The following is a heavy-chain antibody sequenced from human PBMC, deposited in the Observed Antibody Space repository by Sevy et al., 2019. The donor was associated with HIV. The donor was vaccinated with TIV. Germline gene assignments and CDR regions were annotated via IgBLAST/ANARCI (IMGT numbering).Heavy chain of an antibody. D-gene: IGHD5-18*01. CDR3: ARGPSGYGYGLDY. V-gene: IGHV3-66*01. CDR2: MYSDGYT. J-gene: IGHJ4*02. Sequence: GGSLRLSCAASGFPVSSNYMSWVRQAPGKGLEWVSVMYSDGYTYNADSVKGRFTISRDNSKNTLYLQMNSLRVEDTAVYYCARGPSGYGYGLDYWGQGTMVTVSS. CDR1: GFPVSSNY.